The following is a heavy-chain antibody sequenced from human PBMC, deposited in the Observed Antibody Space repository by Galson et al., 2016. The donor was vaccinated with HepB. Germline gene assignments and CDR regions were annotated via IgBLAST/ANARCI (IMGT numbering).Heavy chain of an antibody. CDR2: TGPGNGYK. J-gene: IGHJ6*02. V-gene: IGHV3-21*01. CDR1: GFTFSTYS. Sequence: SLRLSCAASGFTFSTYSMSWVRQAPGRGLEWVSSTGPGNGYKYYADSVKGRVTISRDDAKNSLYLQMDSLRAEDTAIYYCVKSSEGLLRYSGMDVWGQGTTVTAPS. D-gene: IGHD2/OR15-2a*01. CDR3: VKSSEGLLRYSGMDV.